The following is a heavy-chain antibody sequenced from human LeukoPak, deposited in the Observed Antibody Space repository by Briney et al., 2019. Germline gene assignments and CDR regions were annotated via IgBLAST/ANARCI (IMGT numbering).Heavy chain of an antibody. D-gene: IGHD3-10*02. V-gene: IGHV3-21*01. Sequence: GGSLRLSCAASGFTFSSYRMNWVRQAPGKGLEWVSSISSSSNYIYYADSVKGRFTISRDNAKNSLYLHMNSLRVEDTAVYYCARGMFAQAWGQGTLVTVSS. CDR2: ISSSSNYI. J-gene: IGHJ5*02. CDR1: GFTFSSYR. CDR3: ARGMFAQA.